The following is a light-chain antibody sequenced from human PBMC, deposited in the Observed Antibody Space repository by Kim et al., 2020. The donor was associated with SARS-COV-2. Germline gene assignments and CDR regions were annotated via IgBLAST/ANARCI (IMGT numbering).Light chain of an antibody. CDR1: SSNIGSNS. CDR3: AAWDDSLRGVV. CDR2: RNS. J-gene: IGLJ2*01. Sequence: GQRVTLSCSGSSSNIGSNSVYWYQQLPGTAPKLLIYRNSQRPSGVPDRFSGSKSGTSASLAISGLRSGDEADYYCAAWDDSLRGVVFGGGTQLTVL. V-gene: IGLV1-47*01.